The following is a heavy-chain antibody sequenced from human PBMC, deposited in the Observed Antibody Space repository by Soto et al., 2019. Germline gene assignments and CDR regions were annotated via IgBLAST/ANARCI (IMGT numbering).Heavy chain of an antibody. D-gene: IGHD2-21*01. CDR2: IIPIFGTA. V-gene: IGHV1-69*12. CDR3: ARKGKGGDGRAYYYYGMDV. Sequence: QVQLVQSGAEVKKPGSSVKVSCKASGGTFSSYAISWVRQAPGQGLEWMGGIIPIFGTANYAQKFQGRVTITADEPTSTAYMELSSLRSEDTAVYYCARKGKGGDGRAYYYYGMDVWGQGTTVTVSS. CDR1: GGTFSSYA. J-gene: IGHJ6*02.